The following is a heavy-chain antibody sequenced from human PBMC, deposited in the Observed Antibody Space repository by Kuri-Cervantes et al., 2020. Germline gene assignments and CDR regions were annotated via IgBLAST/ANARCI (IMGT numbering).Heavy chain of an antibody. CDR2: ISYDGSNK. CDR1: GLTFSSYA. CDR3: ARGGALDY. D-gene: IGHD1-26*01. V-gene: IGHV3-30*14. J-gene: IGHJ4*02. Sequence: GGSLRLSCAASGLTFSSYAMHWVRQAPGKGLEWVAVISYDGSNKYYADSVKGRFTISRDISKNTLYLQMNSLRAEDTAVYYCARGGALDYWGQGILVTVSS.